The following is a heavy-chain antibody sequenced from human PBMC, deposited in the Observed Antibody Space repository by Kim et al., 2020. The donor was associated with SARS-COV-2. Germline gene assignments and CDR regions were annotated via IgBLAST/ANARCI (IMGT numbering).Heavy chain of an antibody. D-gene: IGHD2-8*02. V-gene: IGHV3-30*01. CDR3: ARDRGASGLVGADI. J-gene: IGHJ3*02. Sequence: AGSGKGRFTISRDNSKSTLYLQMNSLRTEDAAVYYCARDRGASGLVGADIWGRGTMVTVSS.